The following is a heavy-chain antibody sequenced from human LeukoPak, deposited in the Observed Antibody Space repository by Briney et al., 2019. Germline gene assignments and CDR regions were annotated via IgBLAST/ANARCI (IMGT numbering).Heavy chain of an antibody. V-gene: IGHV3-23*01. CDR1: GFTFSSYA. Sequence: GGSLRLSCAASGFTFSSYAMSWVRQAPGKGLEWVSAISGSGGSTYYADSVKGRFTISRDNSKNTLYLQMNSLRAEDTAVYYCAKERAERPTPEYYFDYWGQGTLVTVSS. CDR2: ISGSGGST. D-gene: IGHD1-1*01. J-gene: IGHJ4*02. CDR3: AKERAERPTPEYYFDY.